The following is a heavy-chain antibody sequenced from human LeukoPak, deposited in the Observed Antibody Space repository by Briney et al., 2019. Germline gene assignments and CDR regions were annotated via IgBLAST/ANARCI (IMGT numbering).Heavy chain of an antibody. D-gene: IGHD4-17*01. Sequence: SETLSLTCTVSGYSISSGYFWGWIRQPPGKGLEWIGTIYHSGSTYYNPSLKSRVTISLDTSKNQFSLKLSSVTAADTAVYYCARGLVTTTHPFDYWGQGTLVTVSS. V-gene: IGHV4-38-2*02. CDR3: ARGLVTTTHPFDY. J-gene: IGHJ4*02. CDR1: GYSISSGYF. CDR2: IYHSGST.